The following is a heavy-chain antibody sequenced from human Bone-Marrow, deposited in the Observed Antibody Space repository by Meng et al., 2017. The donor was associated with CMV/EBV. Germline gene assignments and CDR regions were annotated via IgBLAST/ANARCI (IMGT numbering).Heavy chain of an antibody. Sequence: ASVKVSCKASGYTFTAHYFHWVRQAPGQGLEWMGWINPNSGGTNYAQKFQGRVTMTRDTSISTAYMELSRLRSDDTAVYYCARGGYSSSSVETAWGQGTLVTVSS. D-gene: IGHD6-6*01. CDR1: GYTFTAHY. CDR3: ARGGYSSSSVETA. J-gene: IGHJ4*02. V-gene: IGHV1-2*02. CDR2: INPNSGGT.